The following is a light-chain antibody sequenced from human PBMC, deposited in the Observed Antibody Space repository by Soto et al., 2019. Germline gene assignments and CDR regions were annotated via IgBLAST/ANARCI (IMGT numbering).Light chain of an antibody. Sequence: QSALTQPASVSGSPGQSITISCTGTSSDVGGYNYVSWYQQHPGKATKLMIYDVSNRPSGVSNRFSGSKSGNTASLTISGLQAEDEADYYCSSYTSSSTLVFGGGTKLTFL. V-gene: IGLV2-14*01. J-gene: IGLJ2*01. CDR1: SSDVGGYNY. CDR3: SSYTSSSTLV. CDR2: DVS.